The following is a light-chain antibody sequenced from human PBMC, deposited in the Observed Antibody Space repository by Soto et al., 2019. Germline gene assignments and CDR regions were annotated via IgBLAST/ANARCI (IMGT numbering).Light chain of an antibody. CDR2: GAS. CDR3: QQYNNWPLT. CDR1: QSVSSN. V-gene: IGKV3-15*01. J-gene: IGKJ4*01. Sequence: EIVMTKYPATLSVSPGERATLSCRASQSVSSNLAWYQQKPGQAPRLLIYGASTRATGIPARFSGSGSGTEFTLTISSLQSEDFAVYYCQQYNNWPLTFGGGRKVDI.